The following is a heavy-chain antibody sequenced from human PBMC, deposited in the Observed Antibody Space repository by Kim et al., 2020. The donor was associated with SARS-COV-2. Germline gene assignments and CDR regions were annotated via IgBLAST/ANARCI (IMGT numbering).Heavy chain of an antibody. CDR1: GYTFTSYD. J-gene: IGHJ2*01. D-gene: IGHD3-10*01. CDR3: ARGHRGDLWFGELFTYWYFDL. CDR2: MNPNSGNT. Sequence: ASVKVSCKASGYTFTSYDINWVRQATGQGLEWMGWMNPNSGNTGYAQKFQGRVTMTRNTSISTAYMELSSLRSEDTAVYYCARGHRGDLWFGELFTYWYFDLWGRGTLVTVSS. V-gene: IGHV1-8*01.